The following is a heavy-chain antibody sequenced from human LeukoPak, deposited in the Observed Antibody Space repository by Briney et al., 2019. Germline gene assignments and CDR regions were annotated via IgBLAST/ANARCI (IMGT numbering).Heavy chain of an antibody. CDR1: GGSISSYY. CDR2: IYYSGST. CDR3: ARDALHYYDSSGYYLDY. V-gene: IGHV4-59*01. J-gene: IGHJ4*02. Sequence: SETLSLTCTVSGGSISSYYWSWIRQPPGKGLEGIGYIYYSGSTNYNPSLKSRVTISVDTSKNQFSLKLSSVTAADTAVYYCARDALHYYDSSGYYLDYWGQGTLVTVSS. D-gene: IGHD3-22*01.